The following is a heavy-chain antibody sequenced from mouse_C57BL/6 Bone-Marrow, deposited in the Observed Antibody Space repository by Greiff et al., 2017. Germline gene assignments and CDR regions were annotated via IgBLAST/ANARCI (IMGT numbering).Heavy chain of an antibody. V-gene: IGHV5-16*01. Sequence: EVQLVESEGGLVQPGSSMKLSCTASGFTFSDYYMAWVRQVPEKGLEWVANINYDGSSTYYLDSLKSRFIISRDNAKNILYLQMSSLKSEDTATYYCARLIYYGNYGDYAMDYWGQGTSVTVSS. CDR2: INYDGSST. CDR3: ARLIYYGNYGDYAMDY. J-gene: IGHJ4*01. CDR1: GFTFSDYY. D-gene: IGHD2-1*01.